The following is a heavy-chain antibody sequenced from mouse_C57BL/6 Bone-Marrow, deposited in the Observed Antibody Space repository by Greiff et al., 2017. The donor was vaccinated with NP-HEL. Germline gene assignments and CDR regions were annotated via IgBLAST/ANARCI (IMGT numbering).Heavy chain of an antibody. CDR3: ARDDDDVDAMDY. CDR1: GYTFTSYW. D-gene: IGHD2-4*01. CDR2: IDPNGGGT. V-gene: IGHV1-72*01. Sequence: QVQLKESGAELVKPGASVKLSCKASGYTFTSYWMHWVKQRPGRGLEWIGRIDPNGGGTKYNEKFKSKATLTVDKPSSTAYMQLSSLTSEDSAVYYCARDDDDVDAMDYWGQGTSVTVSS. J-gene: IGHJ4*01.